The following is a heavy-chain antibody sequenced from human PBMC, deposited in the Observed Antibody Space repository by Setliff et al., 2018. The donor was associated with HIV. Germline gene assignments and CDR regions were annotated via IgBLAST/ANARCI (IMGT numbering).Heavy chain of an antibody. CDR2: IKSKKDGGTT. J-gene: IGHJ4*02. Sequence: GGSLRLSCTASGFTFGDYAMSWVRQAPGKGLECVGRIKSKKDGGTTHYTAPVKGRFTISRDDSKNMVYLEMNSLQTDDTAVYYCTTDEWNWGRGTLVTVSS. V-gene: IGHV3-15*01. CDR1: GFTFGDYA. D-gene: IGHD3-3*01. CDR3: TTDEWN.